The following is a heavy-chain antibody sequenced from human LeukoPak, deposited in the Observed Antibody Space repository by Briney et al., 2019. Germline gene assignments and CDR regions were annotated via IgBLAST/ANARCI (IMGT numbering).Heavy chain of an antibody. CDR1: DYSSSSGCY. J-gene: IGHJ6*03. V-gene: IGHV4-38-2*02. CDR2: IYDSGEI. CDR3: ARGGGLDYYYYYMDV. Sequence: SETLSLTCSVSDYSSSSGCYWGWIRQTPGKGLEWIGSIYDSGEIDYNPSLRSRLTISGDTSKNQFSLKLSSVTAADTAVYYCARGGGLDYYYYYMDVWGKGTTVTISS. D-gene: IGHD6-6*01.